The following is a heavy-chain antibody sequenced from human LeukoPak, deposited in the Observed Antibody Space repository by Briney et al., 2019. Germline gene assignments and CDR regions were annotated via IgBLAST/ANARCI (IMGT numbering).Heavy chain of an antibody. Sequence: SETLSLTCTVSGYSISRGYSWAWIRQSPGKGLEWIGSMYHGGSTDYTPSLKSRVTVSADTSKNQFSLKLTSVTASDTAVYYCARQSRGIFDYCGQGTLVTVSS. J-gene: IGHJ4*02. CDR2: MYHGGST. CDR3: ARQSRGIFDY. CDR1: GYSISRGYS. V-gene: IGHV4-38-2*02. D-gene: IGHD6-13*01.